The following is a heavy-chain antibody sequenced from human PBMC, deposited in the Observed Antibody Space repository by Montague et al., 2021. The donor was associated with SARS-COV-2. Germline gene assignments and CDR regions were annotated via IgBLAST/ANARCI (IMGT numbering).Heavy chain of an antibody. CDR1: GFSFSAYA. CDR2: ITPGGDIP. D-gene: IGHD5-24*01. V-gene: IGHV3-23*01. J-gene: IGHJ5*02. Sequence: SLSLSCAASGFSFSAYAMSWVRQAPGKGLKWVSAITPGGDIPYYADSVRGRFTISRDNARNTVYLQMDSLRVEDTAVYYCVKDTYGSFDPWGLGTLVTVSS. CDR3: VKDTYGSFDP.